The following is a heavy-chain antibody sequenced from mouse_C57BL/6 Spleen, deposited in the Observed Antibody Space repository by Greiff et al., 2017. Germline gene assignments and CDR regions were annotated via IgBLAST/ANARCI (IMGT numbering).Heavy chain of an antibody. D-gene: IGHD2-3*01. Sequence: VQLQQSGPELVKPGASVKISCKASGYAFSSSWMNWVKQRPGKGLEWIGRIYPGDGDTTYNGKFKGKATLTADKSSSTAYMQLISLTSEDSAVYFCGRGDDGYYRYAMDYWGQGTSVTVSS. J-gene: IGHJ4*01. CDR2: IYPGDGDT. CDR3: GRGDDGYYRYAMDY. CDR1: GYAFSSSW. V-gene: IGHV1-82*01.